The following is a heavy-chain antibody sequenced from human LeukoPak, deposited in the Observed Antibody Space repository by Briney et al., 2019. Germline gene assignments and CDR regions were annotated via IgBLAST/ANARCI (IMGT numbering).Heavy chain of an antibody. J-gene: IGHJ5*02. CDR3: ARGQQQLVYYDWFDP. D-gene: IGHD6-13*01. CDR1: GFTFSTYA. Sequence: GGSLRLSCAASGFTFSTYAMHWVRQAPGKGLEWVAAISYDGSNKYYGDSVKGRFTISRDNSENTLYLEMNSLRTEDTAVYYCARGQQQLVYYDWFDPWGQGILVTVSS. CDR2: ISYDGSNK. V-gene: IGHV3-30-3*01.